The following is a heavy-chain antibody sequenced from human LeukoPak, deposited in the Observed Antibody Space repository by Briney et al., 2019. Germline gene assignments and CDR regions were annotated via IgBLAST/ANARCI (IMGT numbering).Heavy chain of an antibody. CDR1: GYTFTAQY. D-gene: IGHD2-21*01. V-gene: IGHV1-2*02. Sequence: ASVRVSCKASGYTFTAQYMHWVRQAPGQGLEWMGWINPNNGDAKYAQSFLGRVTMTRDTSTTTAYMELRSLRSDDTAVYFCASYPRNIPTPPFDYWGQRTLVTVSS. CDR2: INPNNGDA. J-gene: IGHJ4*02. CDR3: ASYPRNIPTPPFDY.